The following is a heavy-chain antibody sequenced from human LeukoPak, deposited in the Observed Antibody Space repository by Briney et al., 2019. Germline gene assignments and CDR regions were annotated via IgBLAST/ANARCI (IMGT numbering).Heavy chain of an antibody. CDR3: TRQGHHNFEY. CDR1: GFTLSNYW. Sequence: GGSQRLSCAASGFTLSNYWMSWVRQAPGKGLKGVANIKEDGSEKFYVDSVKGRFTISRDNAKNSLHLQLNSLRAEDTAVYYCTRQGHHNFEYWGQGTLVTVSS. J-gene: IGHJ4*02. V-gene: IGHV3-7*01. D-gene: IGHD1-14*01. CDR2: IKEDGSEK.